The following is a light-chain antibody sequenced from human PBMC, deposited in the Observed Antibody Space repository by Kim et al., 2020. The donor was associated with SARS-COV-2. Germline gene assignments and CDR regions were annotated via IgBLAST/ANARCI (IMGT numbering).Light chain of an antibody. Sequence: GQSITISCTGTSSDIGGHDYVSWYQQHPGKAPKLMIYDVNNRPSGVSNRFSGSKSGNTASLTISGLHAEDEADYYCSSYTRSATWVFGGGTQLTVL. V-gene: IGLV2-14*03. CDR1: SSDIGGHDY. CDR2: DVN. CDR3: SSYTRSATWV. J-gene: IGLJ3*02.